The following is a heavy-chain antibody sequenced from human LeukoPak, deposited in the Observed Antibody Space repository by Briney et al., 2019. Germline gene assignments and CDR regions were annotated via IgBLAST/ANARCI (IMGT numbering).Heavy chain of an antibody. Sequence: ASVKVSCKASGYTFTSYDINWVRQATGQGLEWMGWMNPNSGNTGYAQKFQGRVTMTRNTSISTAYMELSSLRSEDTAVYYCARDSGITGTTDYWGQGTLVTVSS. CDR2: MNPNSGNT. CDR1: GYTFTSYD. V-gene: IGHV1-8*01. CDR3: ARDSGITGTTDY. J-gene: IGHJ4*02. D-gene: IGHD1-20*01.